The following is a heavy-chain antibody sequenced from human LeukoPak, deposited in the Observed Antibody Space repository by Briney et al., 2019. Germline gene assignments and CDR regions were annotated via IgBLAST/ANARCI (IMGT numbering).Heavy chain of an antibody. CDR2: ISYDGSNK. Sequence: GGSLRLSCAASGFTFSSYAVHWVRQAPGKGLEWVAVISYDGSNKYYADSVKGRFTISRDNSKNTLYLQMNSLRAEDTAVYYCARDKEYSSGWYFTEIDYYYYGMDVWGQGTTVTVSS. CDR1: GFTFSSYA. CDR3: ARDKEYSSGWYFTEIDYYYYGMDV. D-gene: IGHD6-19*01. V-gene: IGHV3-30-3*01. J-gene: IGHJ6*02.